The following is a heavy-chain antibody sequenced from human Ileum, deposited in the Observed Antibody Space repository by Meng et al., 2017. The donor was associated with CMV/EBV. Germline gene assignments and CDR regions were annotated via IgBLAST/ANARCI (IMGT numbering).Heavy chain of an antibody. J-gene: IGHJ4*02. D-gene: IGHD6-6*01. CDR2: IDLTPGGT. CDR3: SRRERISSGLEY. V-gene: IGHV1-2*02. Sequence: QSWARVKSPGPSSKVSLKASGSTFGVKYTGCVRQDRRQWIGLRGWIDLTPGGTKYISKFQCRVPMTRETTISTSYMELSVLRFDDTAVYYWSRRERISSGLEYWGQGTLVTVSS. CDR1: GSTFGVKY.